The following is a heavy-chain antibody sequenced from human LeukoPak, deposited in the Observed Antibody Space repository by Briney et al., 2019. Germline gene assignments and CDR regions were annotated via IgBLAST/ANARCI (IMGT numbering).Heavy chain of an antibody. J-gene: IGHJ4*02. CDR2: INPNSGGT. CDR1: GGTFSSYA. V-gene: IGHV1-2*02. CDR3: ARGRRIAVAITGKSHFDY. Sequence: ASVKVSCKASGGTFSSYAISWVRQAPGQGLEWMGWINPNSGGTNYAQKFQGRVTMTRDTSISTAYMELSRLRSDDTAVYYCARGRRIAVAITGKSHFDYWGQGTLVTVSS. D-gene: IGHD6-19*01.